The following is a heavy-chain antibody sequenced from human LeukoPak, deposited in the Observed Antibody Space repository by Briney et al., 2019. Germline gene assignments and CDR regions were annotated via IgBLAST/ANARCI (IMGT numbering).Heavy chain of an antibody. CDR3: ARSPGYYYYYMDV. Sequence: PSETLSLTCTVSGGSISSYYWSWIRQPPGKGLEWIGYIYYSGSTNYNPSLKSRVTISADTSKNQFSLKLSSVTAADTAVYYCARSPGYYYYYMDVWAREPWSPSP. CDR2: IYYSGST. J-gene: IGHJ6*03. CDR1: GGSISSYY. V-gene: IGHV4-59*01.